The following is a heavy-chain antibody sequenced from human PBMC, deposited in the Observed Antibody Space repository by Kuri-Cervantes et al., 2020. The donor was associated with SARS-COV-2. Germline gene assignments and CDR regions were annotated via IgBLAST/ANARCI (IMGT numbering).Heavy chain of an antibody. Sequence: GGSLRLSCAACGFTFSSYAMHWVRQAPGKGLEWVAVISYDGSNKYYADSVKGRFTISRDNSKNTLYLQMNSLRAEDTAVYYCARDQDDYSNYHAFDIWGQGTMVAVSS. CDR2: ISYDGSNK. CDR1: GFTFSSYA. V-gene: IGHV3-30*04. D-gene: IGHD4-11*01. J-gene: IGHJ3*02. CDR3: ARDQDDYSNYHAFDI.